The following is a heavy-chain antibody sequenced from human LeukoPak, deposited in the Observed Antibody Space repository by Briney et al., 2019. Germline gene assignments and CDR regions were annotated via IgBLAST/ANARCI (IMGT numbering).Heavy chain of an antibody. Sequence: GGSLTLSCAASGFTFNDYYMTWLRHAPGKAGEWVRTISKSGNDGYTADLVKGRHTISRDNANESVLLQINTLRADDTAIYYCARSNDYTNYGGRGYLDHWGEGALVTVSS. J-gene: IGHJ4*02. V-gene: IGHV3-11*01. CDR2: ISKSGNDG. CDR1: GFTFNDYY. D-gene: IGHD4-11*01. CDR3: ARSNDYTNYGGRGYLDH.